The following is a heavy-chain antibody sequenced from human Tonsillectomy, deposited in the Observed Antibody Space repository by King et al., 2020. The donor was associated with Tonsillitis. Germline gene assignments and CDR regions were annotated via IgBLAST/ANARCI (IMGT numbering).Heavy chain of an antibody. CDR2: ISSDGNNK. V-gene: IGHV3-30-3*01. CDR1: AFTFTSYD. Sequence: VQLVESGGGVVQPGRSLRLSCAASAFTFTSYDMHWVRQAPGKGLEWVAAISSDGNNKNYAGSVKGRFTISRDNSKNTLYLQMNSLRPEDTAIYYCASLRTFGGPPHRGLDYWGQGTLVTVSS. J-gene: IGHJ4*02. CDR3: ASLRTFGGPPHRGLDY. D-gene: IGHD3-16*01.